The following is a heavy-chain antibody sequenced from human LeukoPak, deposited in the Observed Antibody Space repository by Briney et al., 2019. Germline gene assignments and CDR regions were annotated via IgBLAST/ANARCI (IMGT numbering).Heavy chain of an antibody. CDR3: RRDMDY. CDR1: VGSISGYT. Sequence: SGSLSLTCAVAVGSISGYTWSWGSEPPRGRVEWGGYIYDTVGTTYNPSLKSRVTISVDMSKNKFSLNRSSVTASPTAVSYCRRDMDYWGQGTLVTVSS. J-gene: IGHJ4*02. CDR2: IYDTVGT. V-gene: IGHV4-59*01.